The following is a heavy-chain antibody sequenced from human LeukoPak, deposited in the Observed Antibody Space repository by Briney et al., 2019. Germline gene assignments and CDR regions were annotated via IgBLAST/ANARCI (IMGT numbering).Heavy chain of an antibody. J-gene: IGHJ4*02. Sequence: SGGSLRLSCAASGFTFTNAWMSWVRQAPGKGLEWVGLIKSKTDGGTTDYAAPVKGRFTISRDDSENTLYLQMNSLKTEDTAVYYCITDQPRILLWFEDLSEPENVPLGWGQGTLVTVSS. CDR2: IKSKTDGGTT. CDR3: ITDQPRILLWFEDLSEPENVPLG. CDR1: GFTFTNAW. D-gene: IGHD3-10*01. V-gene: IGHV3-15*01.